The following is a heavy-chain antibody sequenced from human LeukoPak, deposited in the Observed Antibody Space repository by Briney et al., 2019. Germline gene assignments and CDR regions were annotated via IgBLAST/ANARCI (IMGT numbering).Heavy chain of an antibody. J-gene: IGHJ4*02. CDR1: GGSISSYY. Sequence: SETLSLTCTVSGGSISSYYWGWIRQPPGKGLEWIGTIYWRGSTFYNPSLKSRVSISVDTSKNQFSLKLISVTAADTAVFYCARLVAASGSAYLDYWGQGTLVTVSS. CDR2: IYWRGST. D-gene: IGHD6-13*01. CDR3: ARLVAASGSAYLDY. V-gene: IGHV4-39*01.